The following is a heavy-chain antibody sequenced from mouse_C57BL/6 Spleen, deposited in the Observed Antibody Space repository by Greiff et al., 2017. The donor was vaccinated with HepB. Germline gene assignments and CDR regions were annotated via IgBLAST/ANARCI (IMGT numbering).Heavy chain of an antibody. J-gene: IGHJ4*01. CDR2: INPNNGGT. CDR3: ARAPERDAMDY. Sequence: VQLQQSGPELVKPGASVKISCKASGYTFTDYYMNWVKQSHGKSLEWIGAINPNNGGTSFNQKFKGKATLTVDKSSSTAYMELRSRTSEASAVYYGARAPERDAMDYWGQGTSVTVSA. V-gene: IGHV1-26*01. CDR1: GYTFTDYY.